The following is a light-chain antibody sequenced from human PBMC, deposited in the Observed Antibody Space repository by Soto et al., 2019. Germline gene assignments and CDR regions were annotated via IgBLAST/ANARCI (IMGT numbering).Light chain of an antibody. Sequence: EIVLTHSPGTLSLSPGERATLSSWAIQRVYKNFLAWYQQKPGQAPRLLINGESSRATGIPDRFSGGGSGIEFSLTIDRLEPEDFEVYVCQQYDSSPPTFGGGTKLAIK. CDR1: QRVYKNF. CDR3: QQYDSSPPT. CDR2: GES. V-gene: IGKV3-20*01. J-gene: IGKJ4*01.